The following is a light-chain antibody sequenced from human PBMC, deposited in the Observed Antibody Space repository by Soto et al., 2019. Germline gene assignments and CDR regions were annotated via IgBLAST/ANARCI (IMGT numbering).Light chain of an antibody. V-gene: IGLV2-14*01. CDR2: DVS. CDR1: SSDVGGYNY. J-gene: IGLJ1*01. Sequence: QSALTQPASVSGSSGKSITISCTGTSSDVGGYNYVSWYQQHPGKAPKLMIFDVSNRPAGVSNRFSGSKSGNTASLTISGLQAEDEADYYCSSYTSSSTLVFRTGSKLTVL. CDR3: SSYTSSSTLV.